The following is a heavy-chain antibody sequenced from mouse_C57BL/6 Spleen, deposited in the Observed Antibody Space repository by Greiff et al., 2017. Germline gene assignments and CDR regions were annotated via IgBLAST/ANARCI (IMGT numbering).Heavy chain of an antibody. Sequence: VKLMESGPELVKPGASVKISCKASGYAFSSSWMNWVKQRPGKGLEWIGRIYPGDGDTNYNGKFKGKATLTADKSSSTAYMQLSSLTSEDSAVYFCARDYYGSSYSYAMDYWGQGTSVTVSS. CDR2: IYPGDGDT. CDR3: ARDYYGSSYSYAMDY. V-gene: IGHV1-82*01. D-gene: IGHD1-1*01. J-gene: IGHJ4*01. CDR1: GYAFSSSW.